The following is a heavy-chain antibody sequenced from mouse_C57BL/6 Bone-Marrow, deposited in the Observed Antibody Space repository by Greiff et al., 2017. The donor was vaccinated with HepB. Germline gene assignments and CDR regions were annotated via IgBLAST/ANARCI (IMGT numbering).Heavy chain of an antibody. D-gene: IGHD2-12*01. CDR2: ISNGGGST. J-gene: IGHJ3*01. CDR1: GFTFSDYY. V-gene: IGHV5-12*01. CDR3: ARQYYTWFAY. Sequence: EVKLMESGGGLVQPGGSLKLSCAASGFTFSDYYMYWVCQTPEKRLEWVAYISNGGGSTYYPDTVKGRFTISRDNAKNTLYLQMSRLKSEDTAMYYCARQYYTWFAYWGQGTLVTVSA.